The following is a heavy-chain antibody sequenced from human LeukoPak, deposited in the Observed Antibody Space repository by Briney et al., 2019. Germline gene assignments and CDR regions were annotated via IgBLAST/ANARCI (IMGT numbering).Heavy chain of an antibody. CDR3: ARHDLGRYFDWLPDA. D-gene: IGHD3-9*01. CDR2: IYPGDSDT. Sequence: GGSLRLSCAASGFTVSSNYMSWVRQMPGKGLEWMGIIYPGDSDTRYSPSFQGQVTISADKSISTAYLQWSSLKASDTAMYYCARHDLGRYFDWLPDAWGQGTLVTVSS. V-gene: IGHV5-51*01. J-gene: IGHJ5*02. CDR1: GFTVSSNY.